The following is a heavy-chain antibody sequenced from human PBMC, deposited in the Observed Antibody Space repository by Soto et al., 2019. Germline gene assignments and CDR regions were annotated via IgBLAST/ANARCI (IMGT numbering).Heavy chain of an antibody. V-gene: IGHV4-34*01. CDR1: GGSFSSYY. J-gene: IGHJ4*02. CDR3: ARVPAESGDQTFDN. Sequence: QVQLQQWGAGLLKPSETLSLTCGVYGGSFSSYYWSWIRQPPGKGLEWIGEINHSGSTNYNPSLKSRVTISVDTSKNQFSLKLGSGTAADTAVYYCARVPAESGDQTFDNWGQGALVTVSS. CDR2: INHSGST.